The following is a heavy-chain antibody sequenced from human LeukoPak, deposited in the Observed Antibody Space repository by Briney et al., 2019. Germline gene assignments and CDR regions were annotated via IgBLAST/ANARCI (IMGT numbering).Heavy chain of an antibody. Sequence: SETLSLTCTVSGGSISGYYWSWIRQPPGKGLEWIGYIYTSGSTNYNPSLKSRVTISVDTSKNQFSLKLSSVTAADTAVYYCARHERTSSSWFDYWGQGTLVTVSS. D-gene: IGHD6-13*01. CDR1: GGSISGYY. J-gene: IGHJ4*02. CDR3: ARHERTSSSWFDY. V-gene: IGHV4-4*09. CDR2: IYTSGST.